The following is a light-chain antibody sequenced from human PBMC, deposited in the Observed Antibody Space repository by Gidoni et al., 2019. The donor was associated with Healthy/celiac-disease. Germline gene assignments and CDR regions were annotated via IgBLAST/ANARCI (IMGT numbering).Light chain of an antibody. V-gene: IGKV1-33*01. CDR1: QDISNY. J-gene: IGKJ4*01. CDR2: DAS. Sequence: DLHMTQSPSSLSASVVDRVTITCQASQDISNYLNWYQQKTGKAHKPLIYDASNLETGVPSRLSGNGYGRDFTITISSLQPEDIETYYCQQYDNLPLTFGGGTKVEIK. CDR3: QQYDNLPLT.